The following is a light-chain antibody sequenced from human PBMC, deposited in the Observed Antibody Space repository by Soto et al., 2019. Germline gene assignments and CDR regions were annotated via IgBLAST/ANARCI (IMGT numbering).Light chain of an antibody. CDR1: QGISSW. J-gene: IGKJ3*01. Sequence: DIQMTQSPSTLSASVGDRVTITCRASQGISSWLAWYQQKPEKAPKLLIYEASTLQGGVPSRFSGTRSGTDYTLTISSLQPEDFATYYCQQTHIFPPAFGPGTKVDIK. V-gene: IGKV1-12*01. CDR2: EAS. CDR3: QQTHIFPPA.